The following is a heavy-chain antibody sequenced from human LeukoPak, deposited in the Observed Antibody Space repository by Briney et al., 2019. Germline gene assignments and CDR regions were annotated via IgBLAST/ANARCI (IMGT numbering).Heavy chain of an antibody. Sequence: SETLSLTCTVSGGSISSSSYYWGWIRQPPGKGLEWIGSIYYSGSTYYNPSLKSRVTISVDTSKNQFSLKLSSVTAADTAVYYCARDFKGMTTIDYWGQGTLVTVSS. CDR2: IYYSGST. D-gene: IGHD1-1*01. V-gene: IGHV4-39*02. CDR1: GGSISSSSYY. CDR3: ARDFKGMTTIDY. J-gene: IGHJ4*02.